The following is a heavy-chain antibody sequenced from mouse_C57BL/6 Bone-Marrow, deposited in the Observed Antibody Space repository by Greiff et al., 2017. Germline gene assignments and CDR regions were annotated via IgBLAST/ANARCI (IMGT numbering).Heavy chain of an antibody. V-gene: IGHV1-81*01. CDR1: GYTFTSYG. D-gene: IGHD2-5*01. J-gene: IGHJ3*01. CDR2: IYPRSGNT. CDR3: NSNYRFAY. Sequence: VKLQESGAELARPGASVKLSCKASGYTFTSYGISWVKQRTGQGLEWIGEIYPRSGNTYYNEKFKGKATLTADKSSSTAYMELRSLTSEDSAVYYCNSNYRFAYQSQEYLVAESA.